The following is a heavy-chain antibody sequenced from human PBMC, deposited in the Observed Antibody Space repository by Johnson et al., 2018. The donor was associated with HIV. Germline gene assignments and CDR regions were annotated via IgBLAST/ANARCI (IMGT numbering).Heavy chain of an antibody. Sequence: AQLVESGGGLVQPGGSQRLSCAASGFTISSYWMTWVRQAPGQGLEWVANIKQDGSEKSYVDSVRGRFTIPRDKPKNSLYLQMNSLRAEDTAVYYCASEDGDYGDSIIDDAFDIWGQGTMVTVSS. D-gene: IGHD4-17*01. CDR3: ASEDGDYGDSIIDDAFDI. CDR1: GFTISSYW. J-gene: IGHJ3*02. V-gene: IGHV3-7*01. CDR2: IKQDGSEK.